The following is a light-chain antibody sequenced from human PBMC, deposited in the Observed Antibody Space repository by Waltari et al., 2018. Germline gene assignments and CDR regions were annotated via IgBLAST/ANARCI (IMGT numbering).Light chain of an antibody. CDR1: QSVSSSY. Sequence: EIVLTQSPGTLSLSPGERATLSCRASQSVSSSYLAWYQQKPGQAPRLLFYCASSRATGITDRFSGSGSGTDFTLTISRLEPEDFAVYYCQQYGSSPWTFGQGTKVEIK. CDR3: QQYGSSPWT. J-gene: IGKJ1*01. V-gene: IGKV3-20*01. CDR2: CAS.